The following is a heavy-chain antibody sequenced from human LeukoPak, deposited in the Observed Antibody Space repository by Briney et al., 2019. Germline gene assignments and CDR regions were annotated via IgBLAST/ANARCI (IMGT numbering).Heavy chain of an antibody. D-gene: IGHD4-17*01. CDR2: ISYDGSNK. V-gene: IGHV3-30*18. CDR1: GFTFSSYG. J-gene: IGHJ4*02. CDR3: AKDHSHYYGDYLFDY. Sequence: PGRSLRLSCAASGFTFSSYGMHWVRQAPGKGLEWVAVISYDGSNKYYADSVKGRFTISRDNSKNTLYLQMNSLRAEDTAVYYCAKDHSHYYGDYLFDYWGQGTLVIVSS.